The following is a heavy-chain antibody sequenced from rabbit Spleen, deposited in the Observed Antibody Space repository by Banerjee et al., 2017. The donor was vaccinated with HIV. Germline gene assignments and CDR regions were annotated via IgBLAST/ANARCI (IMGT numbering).Heavy chain of an antibody. CDR2: INAATGKP. V-gene: IGHV1S40*01. CDR3: ARDLVGVIGWNFSL. J-gene: IGHJ6*01. CDR1: GFSFSDRDV. Sequence: QSLEESGGDLVQPEGSLTLTCKASGFSFSDRDVMCWVRQAPGKGLEWIACINAATGKPVYATWAKGRFTISRTSSTTVTLRMTSLTAADRATYFCARDLVGVIGWNFSLWGQGTLVTVS. D-gene: IGHD1-1*01.